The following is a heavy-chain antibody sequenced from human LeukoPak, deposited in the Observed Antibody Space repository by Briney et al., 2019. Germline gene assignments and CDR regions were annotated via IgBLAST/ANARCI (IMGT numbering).Heavy chain of an antibody. CDR1: GLDFSSNW. V-gene: IGHV3-74*01. D-gene: IGHD3-3*01. Sequence: GGSLRLSCAASGLDFSSNWMHWVRHAPGQGLVWVSRIKGDGISTNYADSVKGRFTISRDIAKNTLYLQMNSLRAEDTGVYYCAKDHYWSIDYWGRGTLVTVSS. CDR2: IKGDGIST. J-gene: IGHJ4*02. CDR3: AKDHYWSIDY.